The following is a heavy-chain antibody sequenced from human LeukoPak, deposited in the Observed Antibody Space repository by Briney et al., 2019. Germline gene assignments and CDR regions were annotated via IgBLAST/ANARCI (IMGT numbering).Heavy chain of an antibody. Sequence: SETLSLTCTVSGGSISSGSYYWSWIRQPPGKGLEWIGYIYYSGSTNYNPSLKSRVTISVDTSKNQFSLKLSSVTAADTAVYYCARTKLEVYFDYWGQGTLVTVSS. CDR1: GGSISSGSYY. D-gene: IGHD1-1*01. CDR2: IYYSGST. V-gene: IGHV4-61*01. CDR3: ARTKLEVYFDY. J-gene: IGHJ4*02.